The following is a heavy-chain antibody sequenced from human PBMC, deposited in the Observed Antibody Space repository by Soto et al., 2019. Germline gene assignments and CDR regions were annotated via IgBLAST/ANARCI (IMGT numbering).Heavy chain of an antibody. CDR1: GFIVSVNY. Sequence: EVQLVESGGGLVQPGGSLRVSCAASGFIVSVNYVNWVRQAPGKGLEWVSIIYDAGSTYYADSVKGRFTISRDNSKNTVYLQMNSLRAEDTAVYYCARGDGDYGRRLDPWGQGTLFTVSS. CDR2: IYDAGST. CDR3: ARGDGDYGRRLDP. V-gene: IGHV3-66*01. J-gene: IGHJ5*02. D-gene: IGHD4-17*01.